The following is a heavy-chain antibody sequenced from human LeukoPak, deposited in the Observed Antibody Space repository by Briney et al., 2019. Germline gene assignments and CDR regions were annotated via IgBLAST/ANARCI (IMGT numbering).Heavy chain of an antibody. CDR1: GGSISSGGYY. Sequence: SETLSLTCTVSGGSISSGGYYWSWIRQHPGKGLEWIRYIYYSGSTYYNPSLKSRVTISVDTTKNQFSLKLSSVTAADTAVYYCARARRADYGDYDRIDYWGQGTLVTVSS. CDR3: ARARRADYGDYDRIDY. J-gene: IGHJ4*02. D-gene: IGHD4-17*01. CDR2: IYYSGST. V-gene: IGHV4-31*03.